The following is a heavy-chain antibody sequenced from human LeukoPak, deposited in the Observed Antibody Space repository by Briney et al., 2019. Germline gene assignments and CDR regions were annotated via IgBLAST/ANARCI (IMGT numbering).Heavy chain of an antibody. J-gene: IGHJ4*02. CDR2: VYYSGST. CDR3: ARVRYGSGSYYFDN. CDR1: GGSVSNASYY. D-gene: IGHD3-10*01. V-gene: IGHV4-61*01. Sequence: SETLSLTCTVSGGSVSNASYYWSWIRQPPGKGLDWIGYVYYSGSTNYSPSLKSRVTLSVDTSKNQFSLKLTSVTAADTAVHYCARVRYGSGSYYFDNWGQGTLVTVSS.